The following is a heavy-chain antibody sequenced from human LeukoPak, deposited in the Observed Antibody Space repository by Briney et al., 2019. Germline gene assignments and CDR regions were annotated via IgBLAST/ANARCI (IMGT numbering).Heavy chain of an antibody. V-gene: IGHV4-59*12. J-gene: IGHJ6*03. CDR1: GGSISSYD. D-gene: IGHD1-14*01. Sequence: SETLSLTCTVSGGSISSYDWSWIRQPPGKGLEWICYIYYSGGTNDNACLKSRVTISVDTSKNNFSLKLSCVTAADTAVYYYASLGLGAPTGNTGYDYYYLDVWGKGTTVTISS. CDR2: IYYSGGT. CDR3: ASLGLGAPTGNTGYDYYYLDV.